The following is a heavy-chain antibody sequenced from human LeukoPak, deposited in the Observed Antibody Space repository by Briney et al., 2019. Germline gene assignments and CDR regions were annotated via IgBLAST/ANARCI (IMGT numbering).Heavy chain of an antibody. Sequence: GASAKVSCKASGGTFSSYAISWVRQAPGQGLEWMGGIIPIFGTANYAQKFQGRVTITADKSTSTAYMELSSLRSEDTAVYYCAVYDSSGYRSLAVGSIDPWGQGTLVTVSS. CDR1: GGTFSSYA. CDR2: IIPIFGTA. CDR3: AVYDSSGYRSLAVGSIDP. V-gene: IGHV1-69*06. J-gene: IGHJ5*02. D-gene: IGHD3-22*01.